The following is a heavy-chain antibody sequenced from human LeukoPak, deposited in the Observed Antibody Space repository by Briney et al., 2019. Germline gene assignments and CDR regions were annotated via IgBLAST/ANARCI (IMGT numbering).Heavy chain of an antibody. V-gene: IGHV3-7*01. J-gene: IGHJ4*02. CDR3: ARVGGGGWHDHYFDY. Sequence: GGSLRLSCAASGFTFNNYWLSWVRQAPGKGLEWVANIRPDGSEKYYVDSLKGRFTISRDNAKNSLYLQMNSLRAEDTAVYYCARVGGGGWHDHYFDYWGQGTLVTVSS. CDR1: GFTFNNYW. D-gene: IGHD6-19*01. CDR2: IRPDGSEK.